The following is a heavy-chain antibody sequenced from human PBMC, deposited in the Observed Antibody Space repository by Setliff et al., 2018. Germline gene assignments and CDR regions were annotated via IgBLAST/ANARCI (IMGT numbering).Heavy chain of an antibody. Sequence: SVKVSCKTSGYPFTDYYIHWVRQAPGQGLEWMGRIIPIFGTANYAQKFQGRVTITADKSTSTAYMELSGLRSEDTAVYYCASSRVVPAAYNWFDPWGQGTLVTVSS. V-gene: IGHV1-69*06. CDR1: GYPFTDYY. D-gene: IGHD2-2*01. J-gene: IGHJ5*02. CDR3: ASSRVVPAAYNWFDP. CDR2: IIPIFGTA.